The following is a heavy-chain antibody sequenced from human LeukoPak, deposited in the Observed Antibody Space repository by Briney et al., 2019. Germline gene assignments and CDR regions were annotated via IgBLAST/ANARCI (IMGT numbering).Heavy chain of an antibody. CDR3: TTRVAKSAYFDY. CDR2: IKSKTDGGTT. V-gene: IGHV3-15*07. Sequence: GGSLRLSCAASGFTFSNAWMNWVRKAPGKGLEWVGRIKSKTDGGTTDYAAPVKGRFTISRDDSKNTLYLQMNSLKTEDTAVYYCTTRVAKSAYFDYWGQGTLVTVSS. J-gene: IGHJ4*02. D-gene: IGHD2-15*01. CDR1: GFTFSNAW.